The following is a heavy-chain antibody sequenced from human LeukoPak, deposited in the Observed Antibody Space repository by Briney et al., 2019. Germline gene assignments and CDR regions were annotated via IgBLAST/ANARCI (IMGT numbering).Heavy chain of an antibody. CDR1: GYTFTSYD. CDR3: VRGIILVAANKLSGYYYMDV. V-gene: IGHV1-8*03. D-gene: IGHD2-15*01. CDR2: MNPNSGNT. J-gene: IGHJ6*03. Sequence: ASVKVSCKASGYTFTSYDINWVRQATGQGLEWMGWMNPNSGNTGYAQKFQGRVTITRNTSISTAYMELSSLRSEDTAVYYCVRGIILVAANKLSGYYYMDVWGKGTTVTISS.